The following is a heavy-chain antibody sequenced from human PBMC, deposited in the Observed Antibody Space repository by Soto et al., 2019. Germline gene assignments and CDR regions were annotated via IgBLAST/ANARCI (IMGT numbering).Heavy chain of an antibody. V-gene: IGHV1-3*01. J-gene: IGHJ5*02. CDR1: GYTFTSYA. CDR3: AREDGSSNPEGSSDP. Sequence: ASVKVSCKASGYTFTSYAMHWVRQAPGQRLEWMGWINAGNGNTKYSQKFQGRVTITRDTSASTAYMELSSLRSEDTAVYYCAREDGSSNPEGSSDPWGQGTLVTLSS. D-gene: IGHD6-13*01. CDR2: INAGNGNT.